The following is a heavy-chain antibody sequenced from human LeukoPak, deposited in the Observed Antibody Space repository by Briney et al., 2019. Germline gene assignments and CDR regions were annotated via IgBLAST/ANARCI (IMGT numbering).Heavy chain of an antibody. V-gene: IGHV3-33*08. Sequence: PGGSLRLSCAASGFTFSSYSMNWVRQAPGKGLEWVAVIWSAGSTPFYTDSVRGRFTVSRDNSKNTLYLQMNSLRAEDTAVYYCAGISGAWTYDYWGQGTLVTVSS. CDR1: GFTFSSYS. CDR3: AGISGAWTYDY. J-gene: IGHJ4*02. D-gene: IGHD1-7*01. CDR2: IWSAGSTP.